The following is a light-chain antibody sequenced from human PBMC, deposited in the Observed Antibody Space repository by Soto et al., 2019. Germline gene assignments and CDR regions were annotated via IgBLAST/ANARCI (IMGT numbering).Light chain of an antibody. V-gene: IGLV2-11*01. Sequence: QSVLTQPPSASGSPGQSVTISCTGTSRDVGPYNFVSWYQQLPGKAPKLMIYDVTKRPSGVPDRFSGSKSGNTASLTISGLQAEDEADYYCCSYAGGYTYVFGTGTKVTVL. CDR1: SRDVGPYNF. J-gene: IGLJ1*01. CDR3: CSYAGGYTYV. CDR2: DVT.